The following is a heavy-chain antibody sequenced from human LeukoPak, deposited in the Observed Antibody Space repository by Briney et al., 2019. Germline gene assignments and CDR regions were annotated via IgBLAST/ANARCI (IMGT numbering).Heavy chain of an antibody. V-gene: IGHV4-59*01. J-gene: IGHJ6*02. CDR3: ARELGSSYAYGMDV. D-gene: IGHD3-10*01. CDR2: IYDSAYT. Sequence: PSETLSLTCTVSGVSINTYYYWAWIRQPPGKGLEWIGYIYDSAYTRYNPSLNSRVTISVDTSKNQFSLWLTSVTAADTAVYYCARELGSSYAYGMDVWGQGTTVTVSS. CDR1: GVSINTYY.